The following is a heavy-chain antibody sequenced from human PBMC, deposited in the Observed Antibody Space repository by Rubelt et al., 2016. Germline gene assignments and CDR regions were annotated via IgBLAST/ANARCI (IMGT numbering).Heavy chain of an antibody. J-gene: IGHJ4*02. CDR1: GGSFSGYY. D-gene: IGHD2-2*01. Sequence: QVQLQQWGAGLLKPSETLSLTCAVYGGSFSGYYWSWIRQPPGKGLEWIGEINHSGSTNYNPSLKSRVTISVDTSKGQLPLKVWSVTAADTAVYYWARRPAGLHQPIDHWGQGTLVTVSS. CDR3: ARRPAGLHQPIDH. V-gene: IGHV4-34*01. CDR2: INHSGST.